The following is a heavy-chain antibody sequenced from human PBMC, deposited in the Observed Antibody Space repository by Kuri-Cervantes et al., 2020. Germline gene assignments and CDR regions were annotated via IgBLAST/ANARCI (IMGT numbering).Heavy chain of an antibody. CDR3: ARSQVGPHYYFDY. Sequence: LSLTCAASGFTFSSYSMHWVRQAPGKGLEYVSAIISNGGVTYYANSVKGRFTISRDNSKNTLYLQMGSLRADDMAVYYCARSQVGPHYYFDYWGQGTLVTVSS. V-gene: IGHV3-64*01. J-gene: IGHJ4*02. D-gene: IGHD2-2*01. CDR2: IISNGGVT. CDR1: GFTFSSYS.